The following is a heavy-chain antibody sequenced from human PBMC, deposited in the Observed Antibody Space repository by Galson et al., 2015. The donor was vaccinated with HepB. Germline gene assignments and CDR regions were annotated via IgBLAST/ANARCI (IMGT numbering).Heavy chain of an antibody. D-gene: IGHD6-13*01. J-gene: IGHJ4*02. CDR1: GFTFSSYS. CDR2: ISSSSSTI. CDR3: ARDPYSSSWFFHPGFDY. Sequence: SLRLSCAASGFTFSSYSMNWVRQAPGKGLEWVSYISSSSSTIYYADSVKGRFTISRDNAKNSLYLQMNSLRAEDTAVYYCARDPYSSSWFFHPGFDYWGQGTLVTVSS. V-gene: IGHV3-48*01.